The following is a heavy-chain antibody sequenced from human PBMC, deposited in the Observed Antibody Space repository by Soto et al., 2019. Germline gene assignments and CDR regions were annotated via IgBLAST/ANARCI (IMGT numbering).Heavy chain of an antibody. CDR3: ARVPRYFDWLLSLGPLDY. J-gene: IGHJ4*02. CDR1: GFTFSSYA. CDR2: ISSNGGST. Sequence: GGSLRLSCAASGFTFSSYAMHWVRQAPGKGLEYVSAISSNGGSTYYANSVKGRFTISRDNSKNTLYLQMGSLRAEDMAVYYCARVPRYFDWLLSLGPLDYWGQGTLVTVSS. V-gene: IGHV3-64*01. D-gene: IGHD3-9*01.